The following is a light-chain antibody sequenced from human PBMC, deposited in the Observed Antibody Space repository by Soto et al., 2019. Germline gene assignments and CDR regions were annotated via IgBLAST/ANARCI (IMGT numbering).Light chain of an antibody. J-gene: IGKJ1*01. CDR1: QSLYNNY. V-gene: IGKV3-20*01. CDR3: QQHGSSPWM. Sequence: EIVLTQSPGSLSLFPWETATLSCRASQSLYNNYLAWYQEKPGQAPRLLIYGASSRATGIPDRFSGSGSGTDFTLTISRLEPEDFAVYYCQQHGSSPWMFGQGTKVDIK. CDR2: GAS.